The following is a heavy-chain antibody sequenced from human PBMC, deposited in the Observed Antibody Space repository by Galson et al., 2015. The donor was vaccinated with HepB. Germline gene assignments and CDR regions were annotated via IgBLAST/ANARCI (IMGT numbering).Heavy chain of an antibody. Sequence: SLRLSCAASGFTFRSHSMNWVRQAPEKGLEWVSYISSSSSTIYYADSVKGRFTISRDNAKNSLYLQMSSLRAEDTAVYYCARDWHDTSGYSDYWGQGTLVTVSS. CDR3: ARDWHDTSGYSDY. V-gene: IGHV3-48*01. CDR2: ISSSSSTI. D-gene: IGHD3-22*01. J-gene: IGHJ4*02. CDR1: GFTFRSHS.